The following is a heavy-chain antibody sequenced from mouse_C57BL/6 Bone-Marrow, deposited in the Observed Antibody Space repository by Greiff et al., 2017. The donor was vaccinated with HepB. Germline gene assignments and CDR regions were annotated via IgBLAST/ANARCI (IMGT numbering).Heavy chain of an antibody. D-gene: IGHD1-1*01. J-gene: IGHJ1*03. CDR2: INPYNGDT. CDR1: GYSFTGYF. Sequence: VQLKQSGPELVKPGDSVKISCKASGYSFTGYFMNWVMQSHGKSLEWIGRINPYNGDTFYNQKFKGKATLTVDKSSSTAHMELRSLTSEDSAVYYCARGDYYGSSYVGWYFDVWGTGTTVTVSS. CDR3: ARGDYYGSSYVGWYFDV. V-gene: IGHV1-20*01.